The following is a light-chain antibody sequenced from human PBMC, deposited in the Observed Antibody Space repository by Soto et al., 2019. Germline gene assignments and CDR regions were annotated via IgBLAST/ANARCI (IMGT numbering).Light chain of an antibody. V-gene: IGKV3-20*01. J-gene: IGKJ1*01. CDR2: GAS. CDR3: QQYGSSPTWR. CDR1: QRVSNNY. Sequence: ESVWTQSPGTLSLSPGERATLSCRASQRVSNNYLAWYQQEPGQAPRLLIYGASTRATGIPDRFSGSGSETDFTLTISRLEPEDSAVYYCQQYGSSPTWRFGQGKKVDIK.